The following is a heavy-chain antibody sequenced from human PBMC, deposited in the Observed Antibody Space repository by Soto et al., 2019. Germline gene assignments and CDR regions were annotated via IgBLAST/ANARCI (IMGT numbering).Heavy chain of an antibody. CDR1: GSTFSSYA. Sequence: GGSLRLSCAASGSTFSSYAMSWVRQAPGKGLEWVSAISGSGGSTYYAGSVKGRFTISRDNSKNTLYLQMNSLRAEDTAVYYCAKDELGAPAEADTWGQGNLLTISS. J-gene: IGHJ5*02. CDR3: AKDELGAPAEADT. D-gene: IGHD3-10*01. CDR2: ISGSGGST. V-gene: IGHV3-23*01.